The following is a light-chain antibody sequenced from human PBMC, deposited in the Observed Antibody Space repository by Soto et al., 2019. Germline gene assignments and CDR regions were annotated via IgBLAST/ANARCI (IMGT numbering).Light chain of an antibody. CDR3: QQYYSTPLT. CDR2: WAS. Sequence: DIVMTQSPDSLAVSLGGRATINCKSGRSVLYSSNNKNYLAWYQQKPGQPPKLLIYWASTRESGVPDRFSGSGSGTDFTLTISSLQAEDVAVYYCQQYYSTPLTFGGGTKVDI. V-gene: IGKV4-1*01. CDR1: RSVLYSSNNKNY. J-gene: IGKJ4*01.